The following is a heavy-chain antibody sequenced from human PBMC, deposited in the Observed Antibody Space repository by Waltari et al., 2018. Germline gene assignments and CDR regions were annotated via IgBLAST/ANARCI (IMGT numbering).Heavy chain of an antibody. Sequence: EVQLLESGGGLVQPGGSLRLSCAASGFTFSSYAMSCVRQAPGKGLEWVSAISVSGGSTYYAGSVKGRFTIARDNSKNTLYLQMNSLRAEDTAVYYCARLESLWYFDLWGRGTLVTVSS. D-gene: IGHD6-6*01. CDR1: GFTFSSYA. CDR2: ISVSGGST. J-gene: IGHJ2*01. V-gene: IGHV3-23*01. CDR3: ARLESLWYFDL.